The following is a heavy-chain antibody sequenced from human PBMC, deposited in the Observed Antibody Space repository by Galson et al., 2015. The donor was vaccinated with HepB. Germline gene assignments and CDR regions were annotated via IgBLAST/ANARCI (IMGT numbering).Heavy chain of an antibody. CDR2: MYPDDSNI. D-gene: IGHD5-18*01. CDR1: GYNFATYW. CDR3: ARHVTDTTMTYGMDV. J-gene: IGHJ6*02. Sequence: QSGAEVKKPGESLRISCKGSGYNFATYWIGWVRQMPGKGLEWMGIMYPDDSNIRYSPSFQGQVTMSADKFTSTAYLRWSSLKASDTAMYYCARHVTDTTMTYGMDVWGQGTTVTVSS. V-gene: IGHV5-51*01.